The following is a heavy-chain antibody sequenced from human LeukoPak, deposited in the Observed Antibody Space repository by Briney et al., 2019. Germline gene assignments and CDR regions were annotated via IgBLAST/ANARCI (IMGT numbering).Heavy chain of an antibody. CDR3: ARHRRWLQPDY. J-gene: IGHJ4*02. Sequence: GESLKISCKGSGYSFTSCWIGWVRQMPGKGLEWMGIIYPGDSDTRYSPSFQGQVTISADKSISTAYLQWSSLKASDTAVYYCARHRRWLQPDYWGQGTLVTVSS. V-gene: IGHV5-51*01. D-gene: IGHD5-24*01. CDR1: GYSFTSCW. CDR2: IYPGDSDT.